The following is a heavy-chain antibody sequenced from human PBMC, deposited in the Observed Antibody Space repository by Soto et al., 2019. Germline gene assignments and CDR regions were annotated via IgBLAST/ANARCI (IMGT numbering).Heavy chain of an antibody. V-gene: IGHV3-30*18. CDR3: AKEFHSWNYFDY. Sequence: SCKASGYTFIGHYIHWVRQAPGKGLEWVAVISYDGSNKFYADSVKGRFTISRDNFRNTLYLQMNSLRAEDTAVYYCAKEFHSWNYFDYWGQGTLVTVSS. CDR1: GYTFIGHY. J-gene: IGHJ4*02. CDR2: ISYDGSNK. D-gene: IGHD1-20*01.